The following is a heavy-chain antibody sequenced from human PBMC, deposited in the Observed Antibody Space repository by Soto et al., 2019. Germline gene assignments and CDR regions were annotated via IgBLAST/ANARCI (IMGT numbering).Heavy chain of an antibody. Sequence: GSLRLSCAASGFTFSSYAMSWVRQAPGKGLEWVSAISGSGGSTYYADSVKGRFTISRDNSKNTLYLQMNSLRAEDTAVYYCAKNMIVVVITLGYFDYWGQGTLVTVSS. V-gene: IGHV3-23*01. CDR3: AKNMIVVVITLGYFDY. CDR2: ISGSGGST. CDR1: GFTFSSYA. D-gene: IGHD3-22*01. J-gene: IGHJ4*02.